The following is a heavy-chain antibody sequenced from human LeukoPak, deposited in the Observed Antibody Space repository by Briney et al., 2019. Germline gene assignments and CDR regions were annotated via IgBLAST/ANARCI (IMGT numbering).Heavy chain of an antibody. CDR2: ISYDGSNK. J-gene: IGHJ4*02. Sequence: TGGSLRLSCAASGFTFSSYAMHWVRQAPGKGLEWVAVISYDGSNKYYADSVKGRFTISRDNSKNTLYLQMNSLRAEDTAVYYCARGSGSSTSEGSDYWGQGTLVTVSS. CDR3: ARGSGSSTSEGSDY. D-gene: IGHD2-2*01. V-gene: IGHV3-30-3*01. CDR1: GFTFSSYA.